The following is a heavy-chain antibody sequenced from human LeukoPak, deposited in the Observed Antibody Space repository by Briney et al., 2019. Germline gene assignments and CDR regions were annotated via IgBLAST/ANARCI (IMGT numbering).Heavy chain of an antibody. J-gene: IGHJ5*02. CDR3: ARHGFDSSSWGKVRDNWFDP. D-gene: IGHD6-13*01. CDR2: INHSGST. V-gene: IGHV4-34*01. Sequence: KSSETLSLTCAVYGGFFSGYYWSWIRQPPGKGLECIGEINHSGSTDYNPSLKSRVTISVDTSKNQFSLKLSSVTAADTAVYYCARHGFDSSSWGKVRDNWFDPWGQGTLVTVSS. CDR1: GGFFSGYY.